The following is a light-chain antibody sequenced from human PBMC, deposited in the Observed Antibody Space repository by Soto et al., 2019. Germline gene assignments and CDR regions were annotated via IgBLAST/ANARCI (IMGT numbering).Light chain of an antibody. CDR2: GAS. CDR1: QSVSSS. CDR3: QQYYNWPWT. V-gene: IGKV3-15*01. Sequence: EIVMTQSPATLSVSPGERATLSCRASQSVSSSLAWYQQRPGQAPRFLIYGASTRAPGVPARFSGSGSGTEFPLTISGLQSEDFAVYSCQQYYNWPWTFGQGTKVEIK. J-gene: IGKJ1*01.